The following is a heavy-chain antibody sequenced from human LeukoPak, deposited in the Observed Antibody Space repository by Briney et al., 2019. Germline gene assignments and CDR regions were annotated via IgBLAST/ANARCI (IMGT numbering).Heavy chain of an antibody. D-gene: IGHD2-2*01. Sequence: ASVKVSCKASGYTFTTYGISWVRQAPGQGLEWMGWITGYSGATNYAQKFQGRVTLTTDTSTSAAYMELRSLRSDDTAGYYCARQAACSSISCPLGYWGQGTLVTVSS. J-gene: IGHJ4*02. CDR3: ARQAACSSISCPLGY. CDR1: GYTFTTYG. V-gene: IGHV1-18*01. CDR2: ITGYSGAT.